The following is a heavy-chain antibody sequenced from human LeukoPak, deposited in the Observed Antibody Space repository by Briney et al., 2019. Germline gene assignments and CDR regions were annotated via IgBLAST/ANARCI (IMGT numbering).Heavy chain of an antibody. CDR3: AKTFRRWFGELACFDY. D-gene: IGHD3-10*01. CDR1: GLTLSTYT. V-gene: IGHV3-30*18. J-gene: IGHJ4*02. Sequence: GGSLRLSCAASGLTLSTYTMHWVRQAPGKGLEWVTVISYDGSNKYYADSVKGRFTISRDNSKNTLYLQMNSLRAEDTAVYYCAKTFRRWFGELACFDYWGQGTLVTVSS. CDR2: ISYDGSNK.